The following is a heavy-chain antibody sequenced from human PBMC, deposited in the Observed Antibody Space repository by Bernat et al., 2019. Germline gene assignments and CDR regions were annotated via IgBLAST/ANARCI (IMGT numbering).Heavy chain of an antibody. CDR3: ARDPADGYNPLLYHFDY. D-gene: IGHD5-24*01. V-gene: IGHV3-30*04. J-gene: IGHJ4*02. CDR2: ISYDGSQK. Sequence: QVQLVESGGGVVQPGRSLRLSCAASGFTFSSYAMHWVRQAPGKGLEWVAVISYDGSQKYFADSVKGRFTISRDNSKNTLYLQMNSLRPEDTAEYYCARDPADGYNPLLYHFDYWGQGTLVTVSS. CDR1: GFTFSSYA.